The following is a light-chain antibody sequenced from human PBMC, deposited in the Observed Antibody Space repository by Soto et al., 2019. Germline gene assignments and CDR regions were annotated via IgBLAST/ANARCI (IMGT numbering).Light chain of an antibody. V-gene: IGKV1-6*01. Sequence: AIQMTQSPSSLSASVGARVTISCRASQGIGNALGWYQQKAGKPPKVLIYGASKLQSGVPPRFSGSGSGTDFTLAISSLQPEDSATYYCLQDINYPWTFGQGTKVEIK. CDR2: GAS. J-gene: IGKJ1*01. CDR1: QGIGNA. CDR3: LQDINYPWT.